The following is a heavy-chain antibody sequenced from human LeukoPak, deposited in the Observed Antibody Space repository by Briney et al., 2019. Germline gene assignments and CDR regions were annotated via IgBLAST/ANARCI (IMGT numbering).Heavy chain of an antibody. CDR2: IYYSGST. V-gene: IGHV4-59*08. CDR3: AGHYGDYKDRPWFDP. CDR1: GGSISSYY. Sequence: SETLSLTCTVSGGSISSYYWSWIRQPPGKGLEWIGYIYYSGSTNYNPSLKSRVTISVDTSKNQFSLKLSSVTAADTAVYYCAGHYGDYKDRPWFDPWGQGTLVTVSS. D-gene: IGHD4-17*01. J-gene: IGHJ5*02.